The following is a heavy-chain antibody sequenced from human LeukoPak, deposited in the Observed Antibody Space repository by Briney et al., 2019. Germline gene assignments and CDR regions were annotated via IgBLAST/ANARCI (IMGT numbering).Heavy chain of an antibody. CDR1: GGSISSYY. Sequence: SETLSLTCTVSGGSISSYYWSWVRQPAGKGLEWIGRIYTSGSTNYNPSLKSRVTILVEKSKNQFSLNLSSVTAADTSVYYCARAGLSYYFDYWGQGTLVTVSS. J-gene: IGHJ4*02. CDR2: IYTSGST. CDR3: ARAGLSYYFDY. V-gene: IGHV4-4*07.